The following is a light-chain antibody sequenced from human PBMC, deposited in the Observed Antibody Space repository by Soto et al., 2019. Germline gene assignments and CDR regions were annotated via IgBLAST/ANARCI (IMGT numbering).Light chain of an antibody. CDR1: QSVSTK. Sequence: EILMTQSPATLSVSPGETATLSCRASQSVSTKLAWYQQKPGQAPRLLINDASTRATGVPARFSGSGFGTDFTLTISSLEPEDFAVYYCQLRSDWPPSITFGQGTRLEI. CDR2: DAS. V-gene: IGKV3-11*01. CDR3: QLRSDWPPSIT. J-gene: IGKJ5*01.